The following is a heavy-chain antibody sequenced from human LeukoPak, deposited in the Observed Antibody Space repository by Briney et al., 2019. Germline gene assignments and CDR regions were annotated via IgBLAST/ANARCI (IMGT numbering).Heavy chain of an antibody. J-gene: IGHJ4*02. D-gene: IGHD2-2*01. CDR1: GYTFTSYG. CDR3: ARTPLPDIVVVPAAVSFDY. V-gene: IGHV1-18*01. CDR2: ISAYNGNT. Sequence: ASVKVSCKASGYTFTSYGISWVRQAPGQGLEWMGWISAYNGNTNYAQKLQGRVTMTTDTSTSTAYIELRSLRSDDTAVYYCARTPLPDIVVVPAAVSFDYWGQGTLVTVSS.